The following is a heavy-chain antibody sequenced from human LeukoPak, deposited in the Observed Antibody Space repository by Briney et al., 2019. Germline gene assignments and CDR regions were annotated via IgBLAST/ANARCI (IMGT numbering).Heavy chain of an antibody. Sequence: GGSLRLSCAASGFTFSNYWMHWVRQAPGKGLVWVSRINSDGSSTYYADSVKGRFTISRDNAKNTLYLQMNSLRAEDTAVFYCARSNGGAGSYLAYWGQGTLVTVSS. D-gene: IGHD3-10*01. CDR3: ARSNGGAGSYLAY. CDR1: GFTFSNYW. V-gene: IGHV3-74*01. CDR2: INSDGSST. J-gene: IGHJ4*02.